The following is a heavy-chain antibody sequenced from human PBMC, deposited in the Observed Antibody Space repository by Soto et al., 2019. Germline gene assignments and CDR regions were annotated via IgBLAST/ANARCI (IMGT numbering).Heavy chain of an antibody. J-gene: IGHJ4*02. D-gene: IGHD2-8*02. Sequence: QEQLVESGAEVKKPGSSVKVSCKASGGIFSSFTINWVRQVPGQGLEWMGGIIPVFGTPNYAQKFQGRVTITADESTSTADMELSSLSSENTAVYYCARDLDNDTGGCLRNYWGQGAVVTVAS. CDR2: IIPVFGTP. V-gene: IGHV1-69*01. CDR3: ARDLDNDTGGCLRNY. CDR1: GGIFSSFT.